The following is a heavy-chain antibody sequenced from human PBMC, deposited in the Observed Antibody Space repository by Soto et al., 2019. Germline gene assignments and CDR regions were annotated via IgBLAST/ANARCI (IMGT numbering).Heavy chain of an antibody. V-gene: IGHV3-23*01. CDR2: ISGSGGST. CDR1: AFTFSSYA. J-gene: IGHJ3*02. CDR3: AKVGEQQRPPVGACDI. D-gene: IGHD6-13*01. Sequence: EVQLLESGGGLVQPGGSLRLSCAASAFTFSSYAMSWVRQAPGKGLEWVSAISGSGGSTYYADSVKGRFTISRDNSKNTLYLQMNSLRAEDTAVYYCAKVGEQQRPPVGACDIWGQGTMVTVSS.